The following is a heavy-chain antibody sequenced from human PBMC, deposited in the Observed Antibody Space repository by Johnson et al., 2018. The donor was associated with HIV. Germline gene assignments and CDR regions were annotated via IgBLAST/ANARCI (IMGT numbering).Heavy chain of an antibody. CDR1: GFPFRDSA. CDR3: EREGGVHCTGGVRYRSTDAFDF. Sequence: VQLVESGGGLVKPGGSLRLSCVGSGFPFRDSAMHWVRQAPGKGLEWVAVISYAGSNKYYADSVKGRFTISRDNSKNTLYLQMNSLRAEDTAVYYCEREGGVHCTGGVRYRSTDAFDFWGQGTMVTVSS. D-gene: IGHD2-8*02. J-gene: IGHJ3*01. V-gene: IGHV3-30*04. CDR2: ISYAGSNK.